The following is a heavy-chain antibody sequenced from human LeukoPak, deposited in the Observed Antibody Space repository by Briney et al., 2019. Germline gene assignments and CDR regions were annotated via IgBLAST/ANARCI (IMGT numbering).Heavy chain of an antibody. J-gene: IGHJ3*02. V-gene: IGHV3-23*01. CDR3: AKERMVVAGADAFDI. CDR2: LSGGGDAT. D-gene: IGHD6-19*01. Sequence: GGSLRLSCAASGITFSSYSMNWVRQAPGKGLEWVSTLSGGGDATYYAASVKGRFTISRDNSKSTLSLQMNSLRAEDTAVYYCAKERMVVAGADAFDIWGQGTMVTVSS. CDR1: GITFSSYS.